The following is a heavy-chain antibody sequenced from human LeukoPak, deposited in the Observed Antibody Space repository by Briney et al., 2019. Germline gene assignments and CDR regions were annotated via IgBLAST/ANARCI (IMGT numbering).Heavy chain of an antibody. CDR3: ARSEGGYSHFDY. J-gene: IGHJ4*02. CDR1: GGTFSSYA. V-gene: IGHV1-69*04. Sequence: ASVKVSCKASGGTFSSYAISWVRQAPGQGLEWMGRIIPILGIANYAQKFQGRVTITADKSTSTAYMELSSLRSEDTAVYYCARSEGGYSHFDYWGQGTLVTVSS. D-gene: IGHD5-18*01. CDR2: IIPILGIA.